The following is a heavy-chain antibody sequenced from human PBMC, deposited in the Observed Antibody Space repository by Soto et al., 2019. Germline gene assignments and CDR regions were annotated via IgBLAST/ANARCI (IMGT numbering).Heavy chain of an antibody. V-gene: IGHV1-69*13. Sequence: SVKVSCKASGGTFSSYAISWVRQAPGQGLEWMGGIIPIFGTANYAQKFQGRVTITADESTSTAYMELSSLRSEDTAVYYCARTGYSSSWYPKTHYYYYGMDVWGQGTTVTVSS. CDR1: GGTFSSYA. D-gene: IGHD6-13*01. J-gene: IGHJ6*02. CDR3: ARTGYSSSWYPKTHYYYYGMDV. CDR2: IIPIFGTA.